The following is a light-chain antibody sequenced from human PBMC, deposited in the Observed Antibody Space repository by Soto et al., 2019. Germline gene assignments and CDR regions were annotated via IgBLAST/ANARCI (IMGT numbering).Light chain of an antibody. V-gene: IGKV3-11*01. Sequence: EIVMTQSPATLSVSPGASATLSCRASQSVSTNLAWYQQKPGQVPRVLIYGASTRATEIPARFSGSGSETDFTLTISSLEPEDFAVYYCQQRGRWPPSITFGQGTRLEIK. J-gene: IGKJ5*01. CDR1: QSVSTN. CDR2: GAS. CDR3: QQRGRWPPSIT.